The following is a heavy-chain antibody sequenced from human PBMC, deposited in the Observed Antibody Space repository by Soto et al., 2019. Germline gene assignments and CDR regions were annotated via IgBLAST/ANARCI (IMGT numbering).Heavy chain of an antibody. V-gene: IGHV3-48*01. CDR2: ISSSSSTI. CDR3: ARDYGRRRNTYSHGDYFLGLLRNYYMDV. J-gene: IGHJ6*03. Sequence: GGSLRLSCAASGFTFSSYSMNWVRQAPGKGLEWVSYISSSSSTIYYADSVKGRFTISRDNAKNSLYLQMNSLRAEDTAVYYCARDYGRRRNTYSHGDYFLGLLRNYYMDVWGKGTTVTVSS. CDR1: GFTFSSYS. D-gene: IGHD4-17*01.